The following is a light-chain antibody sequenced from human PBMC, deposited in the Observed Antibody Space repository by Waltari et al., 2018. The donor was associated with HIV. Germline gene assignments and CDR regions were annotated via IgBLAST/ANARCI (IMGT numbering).Light chain of an antibody. CDR3: CSYADNYPVV. Sequence: HSALTQPRSVSGSPGQSVTISCTGTSSDVRGYNYVSWYQHHPGKAPKFMIYDVNRRPSGVPDRFSGSKSGNTASLTISGLQAEDEADYYCCSYADNYPVVFGGGTKLTVL. V-gene: IGLV2-11*01. J-gene: IGLJ2*01. CDR1: SSDVRGYNY. CDR2: DVN.